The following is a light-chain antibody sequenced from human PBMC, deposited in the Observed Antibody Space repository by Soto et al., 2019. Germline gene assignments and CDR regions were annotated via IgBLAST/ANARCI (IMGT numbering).Light chain of an antibody. CDR3: SSYTNINTRACV. CDR2: EVT. V-gene: IGLV2-14*01. CDR1: SGDIGSYNR. Sequence: QSAETHPRSACWSPGHSITISCTGTSGDIGSYNRVSWYQQHPGKAPKLIIYEVTDRPSGVSNRFSGSKSGNTASLTISGLQAEDEAEYYRSSYTNINTRACVFGTGTKVTVL. J-gene: IGLJ1*01.